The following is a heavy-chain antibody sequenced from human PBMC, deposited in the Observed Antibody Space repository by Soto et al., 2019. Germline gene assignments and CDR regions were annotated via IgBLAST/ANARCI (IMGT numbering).Heavy chain of an antibody. D-gene: IGHD3-22*01. CDR1: GFTFSSYG. CDR2: ISYDGSNK. CDR3: AKDTYYYDSSGYTDY. Sequence: PGGSLRLSCAASGFTFSSYGMHWVRQAPGKGLEWVAVISYDGSNKYYADSVKGRFTISRDNSKNTLYLQMNSLRAEDTAVYYCAKDTYYYDSSGYTDYWGQGTLVTVSS. J-gene: IGHJ4*02. V-gene: IGHV3-30*18.